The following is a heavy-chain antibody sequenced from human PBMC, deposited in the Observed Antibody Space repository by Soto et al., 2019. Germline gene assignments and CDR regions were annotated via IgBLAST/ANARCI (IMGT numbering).Heavy chain of an antibody. CDR1: GYSFTSYW. Sequence: PGESLKISCKGSGYSFTSYWIGWVRQMPGKGLEWMGIIYPGDSDTRYSPSFQGQVTISADKSISTAYLQWSSLKASDTAMYYCARTDCSSTSCYEFFYMDVWGKGTTVTVSS. V-gene: IGHV5-51*01. J-gene: IGHJ6*03. D-gene: IGHD2-2*01. CDR2: IYPGDSDT. CDR3: ARTDCSSTSCYEFFYMDV.